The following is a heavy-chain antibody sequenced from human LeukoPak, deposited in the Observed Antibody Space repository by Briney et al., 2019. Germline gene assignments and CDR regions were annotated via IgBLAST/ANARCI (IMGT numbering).Heavy chain of an antibody. Sequence: SETLSLTCAVYGGSFSGYYWSWIRQPPGKGLEWIGSIYYSGSTYYNPSLKSRVTISVDTSKNQFSLKLSSVTAADTAVYYCASTTQLWFLYWGQGTLVTVSS. D-gene: IGHD5-18*01. CDR1: GGSFSGYY. J-gene: IGHJ4*02. CDR3: ASTTQLWFLY. V-gene: IGHV4-34*01. CDR2: IYYSGST.